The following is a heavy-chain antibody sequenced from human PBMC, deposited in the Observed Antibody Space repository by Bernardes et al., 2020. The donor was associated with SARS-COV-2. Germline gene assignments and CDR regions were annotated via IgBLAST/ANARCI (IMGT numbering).Heavy chain of an antibody. V-gene: IGHV4-59*02. CDR2: LYYSGST. D-gene: IGHD6-13*01. CDR1: GGSVSSYY. CDR3: AKVDGSSWPINYYGMDV. Sequence: SETLSLTCTVSGGSVSSYYWSWIRQSPGKGLEWIGYLYYSGSTNYNPSLKSRVTISLDASKNQISLNLTSVTAADSAVYYCAKVDGSSWPINYYGMDVWGQGTTVTVSS. J-gene: IGHJ6*02.